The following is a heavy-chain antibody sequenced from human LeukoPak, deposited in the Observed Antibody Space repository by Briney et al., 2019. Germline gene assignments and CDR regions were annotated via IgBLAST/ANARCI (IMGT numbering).Heavy chain of an antibody. Sequence: SETLSLTCTVSGGSISSYYWSWIRQPPGKGLEWIGYIYYSGSTNYKPSLKSRVTISVETSKNQFSLKLRSVTAADTAVYYCARVTGYMIGDYFDYWGQGTLVTVSS. CDR1: GGSISSYY. J-gene: IGHJ4*02. CDR2: IYYSGST. V-gene: IGHV4-59*01. CDR3: ARVTGYMIGDYFDY. D-gene: IGHD3-22*01.